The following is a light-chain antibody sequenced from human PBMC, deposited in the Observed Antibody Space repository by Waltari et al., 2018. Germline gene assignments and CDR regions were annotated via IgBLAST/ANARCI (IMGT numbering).Light chain of an antibody. CDR2: STS. CDR3: QQFGDSPPSWT. Sequence: EIVLTPSPGTLSLSPGERATLSCRASQSVSSSYLAWYQHKPGQAPRLLIYSTSSRATGIPDRFSGSGSGTDFTLTISRLEPEDFAMYYCQQFGDSPPSWTFGQGTKVEIK. J-gene: IGKJ1*01. V-gene: IGKV3-20*01. CDR1: QSVSSSY.